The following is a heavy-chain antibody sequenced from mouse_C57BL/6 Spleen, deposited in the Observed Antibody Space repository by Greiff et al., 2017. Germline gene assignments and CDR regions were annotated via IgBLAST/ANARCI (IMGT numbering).Heavy chain of an antibody. V-gene: IGHV1-55*01. J-gene: IGHJ4*01. Sequence: QVQLQQPGAELVKPGASVKMSCKASGYTFTSYWITWVKQSPGQGLEWIGDIYPGSGSTNYNEKFKSKATLTVDTSSSTAYMQLSSLTSEDSAVYYCAREGYGNPLGAMDYWGQGTSVTVSS. D-gene: IGHD2-1*01. CDR3: AREGYGNPLGAMDY. CDR2: IYPGSGST. CDR1: GYTFTSYW.